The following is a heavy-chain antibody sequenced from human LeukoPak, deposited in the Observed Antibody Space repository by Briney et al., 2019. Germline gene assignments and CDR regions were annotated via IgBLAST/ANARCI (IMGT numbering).Heavy chain of an antibody. J-gene: IGHJ4*02. CDR3: AREEGIAAAGALEH. CDR1: GGSIGSYY. V-gene: IGHV4-59*01. Sequence: SETLSLTCTVSGGSIGSYYWSWIRRPPGKGLEWIGYIYYSGSTNYNPSLKSRVTISVDTSKTQITLRLSSVTAADTAVYYCAREEGIAAAGALEHWGQGILVTVSS. CDR2: IYYSGST. D-gene: IGHD6-13*01.